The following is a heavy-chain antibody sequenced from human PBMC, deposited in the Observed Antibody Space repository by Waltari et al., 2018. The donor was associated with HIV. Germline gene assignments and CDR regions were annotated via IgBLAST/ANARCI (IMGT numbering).Heavy chain of an antibody. V-gene: IGHV1-69*04. D-gene: IGHD2-2*01. CDR1: GGTFSSYA. CDR3: ARGLIVVVNSYYYYGMDV. J-gene: IGHJ6*02. CDR2: IIPILGIA. Sequence: QVQLVQSGAEVKKPGSSVKVSCKASGGTFSSYAISWVRQAPGQGLEWMGRIIPILGIANYAQKFQGRVTITADKSTSTAYMELSSLRSEDTAVYYCARGLIVVVNSYYYYGMDVWGQGTTVTVSS.